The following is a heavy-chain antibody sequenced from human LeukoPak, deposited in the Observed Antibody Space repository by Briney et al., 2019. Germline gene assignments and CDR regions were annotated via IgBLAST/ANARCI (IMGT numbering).Heavy chain of an antibody. J-gene: IGHJ6*03. V-gene: IGHV3-30*18. D-gene: IGHD3-3*01. CDR2: ISYDGSNK. CDR3: AKGEPYYDFWSGYYNYMDV. CDR1: GFTFSSYG. Sequence: PGRSLRLSCAASGFTFSSYGMHWVRQAPGKGLEWVAVISYDGSNKYYADSVKGRFTISRDNSKNTLYLQMNSLRAEDTAVYYCAKGEPYYDFWSGYYNYMDVWGIGTTVTVSS.